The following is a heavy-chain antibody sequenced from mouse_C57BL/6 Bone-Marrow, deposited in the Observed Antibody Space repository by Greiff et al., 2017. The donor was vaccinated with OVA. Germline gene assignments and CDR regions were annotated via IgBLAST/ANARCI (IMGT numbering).Heavy chain of an antibody. V-gene: IGHV1-64*01. J-gene: IGHJ2*01. CDR3: ARPSTGPYYFDY. D-gene: IGHD2-1*01. Sequence: QVQLQQPGAELVKPGASVKLSCKASGYTFTSYWMHWVKQRPGQGLEWIGMIHPNSGSTNYNEKFKSKATLTVDKSSSTAYMQLSSLTSEDSAVYYCARPSTGPYYFDYWGQGTTLTVSS. CDR2: IHPNSGST. CDR1: GYTFTSYW.